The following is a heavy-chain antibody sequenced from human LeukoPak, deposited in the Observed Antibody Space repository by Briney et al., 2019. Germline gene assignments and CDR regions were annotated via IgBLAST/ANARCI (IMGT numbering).Heavy chain of an antibody. CDR1: GGSISSGAYY. CDR2: IYYSGST. D-gene: IGHD4-23*01. V-gene: IGHV4-31*03. CDR3: ARYTTVVTPNAFDI. J-gene: IGHJ3*02. Sequence: SETLSLTCTVSGGSISSGAYYWSWIRQHPGWGLEWIGYIYYSGSTYYNPSFKSRLAISVDTSENQFSLRLSSVTAADTAVYYCARYTTVVTPNAFDIWGQGTMVTVSS.